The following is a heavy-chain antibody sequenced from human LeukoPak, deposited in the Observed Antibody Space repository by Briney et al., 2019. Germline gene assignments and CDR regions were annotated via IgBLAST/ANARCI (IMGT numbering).Heavy chain of an antibody. D-gene: IGHD2-15*01. CDR2: FDPEDGET. CDR3: ATPQYNDKYCSGGSCYQSFDY. V-gene: IGHV1-24*01. Sequence: GASVKVSCKVSGYTLTELSMHWVRQAPGKGLEWMGGFDPEDGETIYAQKFQGRVTMTEDTSTDTAYMELSSLRSEDTAVYYCATPQYNDKYCSGGSCYQSFDYWGQGTLVTVSS. CDR1: GYTLTELS. J-gene: IGHJ4*02.